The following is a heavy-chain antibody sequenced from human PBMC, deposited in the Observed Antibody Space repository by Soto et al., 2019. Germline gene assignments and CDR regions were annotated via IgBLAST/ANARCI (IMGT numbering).Heavy chain of an antibody. CDR1: GGTFSSYA. CDR2: IIPIFGTA. CDR3: AREGVTIFGVVTYYGMDV. J-gene: IGHJ6*02. D-gene: IGHD3-3*01. Sequence: QVQLVQSGAEVKKPGSSVKVSCKASGGTFSSYAISWVRQAPGQGLEWMGGIIPIFGTANYAQKFQGRVTITADKFPSTTYMELSSLRSEDTAVYYCAREGVTIFGVVTYYGMDVWGQGTTVTVSS. V-gene: IGHV1-69*06.